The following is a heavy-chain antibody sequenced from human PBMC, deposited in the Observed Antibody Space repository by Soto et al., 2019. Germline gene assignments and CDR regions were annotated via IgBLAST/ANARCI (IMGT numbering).Heavy chain of an antibody. D-gene: IGHD6-13*01. CDR1: GYSIRSKTW. V-gene: IGHV4-28*01. CDR2: VHHSGNS. J-gene: IGHJ6*02. Sequence: SDTLYLTCADPGYSIRSKTWCGRLRQTPEKGQEWIGYVHHSGNSFYNAALQKRITMSVDMSNNQVSLNLRSVTAADTAVYYCARRLRNDLGLVPKGSYYYGMDVWGQGTTVTVS. CDR3: ARRLRNDLGLVPKGSYYYGMDV.